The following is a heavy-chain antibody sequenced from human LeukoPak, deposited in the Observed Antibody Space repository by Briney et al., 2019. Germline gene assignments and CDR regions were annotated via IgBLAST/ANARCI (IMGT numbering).Heavy chain of an antibody. D-gene: IGHD6-13*01. CDR3: ARGIAAAGSFDY. J-gene: IGHJ4*02. CDR1: GFTFSSYE. CDR2: ISSSGSTI. V-gene: IGHV3-48*03. Sequence: GSLRLSCAASGFTFSSYEMNWVRQAPGKGLEWVSYISSSGSTIYYADSVKGRFTISRDNAKNSLYLQMNSLRADDTAVYYCARGIAAAGSFDYWGQGTLVTVSS.